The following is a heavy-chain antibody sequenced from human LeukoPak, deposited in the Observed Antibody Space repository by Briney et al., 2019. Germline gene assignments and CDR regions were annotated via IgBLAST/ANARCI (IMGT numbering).Heavy chain of an antibody. Sequence: GESLKISCKGSGYTFTTYWIAWVRQMPGKGLEWMGIIYPADSDARYSPSFQGQVTISADKSISTAYLQWSSLKASDTAMYYCARSLYGSGSYLAYYFDYWGQGTLVTVSS. V-gene: IGHV5-51*01. CDR1: GYTFTTYW. J-gene: IGHJ4*02. CDR3: ARSLYGSGSYLAYYFDY. D-gene: IGHD3-10*01. CDR2: IYPADSDA.